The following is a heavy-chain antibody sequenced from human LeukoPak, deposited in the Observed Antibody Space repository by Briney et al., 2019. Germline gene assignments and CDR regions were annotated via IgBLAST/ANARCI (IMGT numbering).Heavy chain of an antibody. CDR1: GGSISSSSYY. CDR3: ARQDYDDRSGEGFDN. CDR2: IYYSGST. V-gene: IGHV4-39*01. J-gene: IGHJ4*02. Sequence: SETLSLTCTLSGGSISSSSYYWRWIRQPPGRGLEWLGCIYYSGSTYYHPSLTIRVTISEGTSKNQFSLKLTSVTAADTSLHYWARQDYDDRSGEGFDNWGQGTLVTVSS. D-gene: IGHD3-22*01.